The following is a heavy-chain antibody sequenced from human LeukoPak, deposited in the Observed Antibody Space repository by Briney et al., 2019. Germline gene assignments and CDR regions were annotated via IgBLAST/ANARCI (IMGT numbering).Heavy chain of an antibody. Sequence: PGGSLRLSCAASGFTVSSNYMSWVRQAPGKGLERVSVIYSGGTTYYADSVKGRFTISRDNSKNTLYLQMNRLRAEDTAVYYCARVPSGSGGLPYYFDYWGQGTLVTVSS. J-gene: IGHJ4*02. D-gene: IGHD1-26*01. V-gene: IGHV3-53*01. CDR2: IYSGGTT. CDR1: GFTVSSNY. CDR3: ARVPSGSGGLPYYFDY.